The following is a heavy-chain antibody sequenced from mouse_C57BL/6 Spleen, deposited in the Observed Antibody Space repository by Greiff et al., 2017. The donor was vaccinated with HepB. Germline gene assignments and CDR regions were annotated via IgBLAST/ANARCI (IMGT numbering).Heavy chain of an antibody. Sequence: VKLMESGPELVKPGASVKISCKASGYTFTDYYINWVKQRPGQGLEWIGWIFPGSGSTYYNEKFKGKATLTVDKSYSTAYMLLSSLTYEDSAVYFCARRRPAQGSYFDYWGQGTTLTVSS. D-gene: IGHD3-2*02. CDR3: ARRRPAQGSYFDY. J-gene: IGHJ2*01. CDR1: GYTFTDYY. CDR2: IFPGSGST. V-gene: IGHV1-75*01.